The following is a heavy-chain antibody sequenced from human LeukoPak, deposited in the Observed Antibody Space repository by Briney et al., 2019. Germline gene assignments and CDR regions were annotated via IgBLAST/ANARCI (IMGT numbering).Heavy chain of an antibody. Sequence: SETLSLTCAVYGGSFSDYYWSWIRQPPGKGLEWIGEIYHSGSTNFKPSLKSRVTISVDTSKNQFSLKLSSVTAADTAVYYCAGDGGGDAPDYWGQGTLVTVSS. CDR3: AGDGGGDAPDY. V-gene: IGHV4-34*01. J-gene: IGHJ4*02. CDR1: GGSFSDYY. CDR2: IYHSGST.